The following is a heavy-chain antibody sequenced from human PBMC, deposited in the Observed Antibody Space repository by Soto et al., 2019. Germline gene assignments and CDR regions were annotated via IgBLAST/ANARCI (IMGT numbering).Heavy chain of an antibody. D-gene: IGHD5-18*01. Sequence: GTSVKLSCEACGDRFTSYGINWVRQAPGQRLEWLGWINAGNGYTKYSQKFQGRVTITRDTSASTAYMELSSLRSEDTAVYYCAGGLNGYLHYFDYWGQGTPVTVSS. V-gene: IGHV1-3*01. CDR2: INAGNGYT. CDR3: AGGLNGYLHYFDY. CDR1: GDRFTSYG. J-gene: IGHJ4*02.